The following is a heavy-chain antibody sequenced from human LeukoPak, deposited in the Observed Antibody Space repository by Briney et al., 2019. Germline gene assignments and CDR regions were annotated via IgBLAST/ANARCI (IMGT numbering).Heavy chain of an antibody. D-gene: IGHD3-22*01. Sequence: GGSLRLSCAASGFTFSSYSMNWVRQAPGEGLEWVSYISTTGSTIYYADSVKGRFTISRDNAKNSLYLQMNSLRDEDTAVYYCARDRSSSGYYPFDYWGQGTLVTVSS. CDR3: ARDRSSSGYYPFDY. CDR2: ISTTGSTI. V-gene: IGHV3-48*02. J-gene: IGHJ4*02. CDR1: GFTFSSYS.